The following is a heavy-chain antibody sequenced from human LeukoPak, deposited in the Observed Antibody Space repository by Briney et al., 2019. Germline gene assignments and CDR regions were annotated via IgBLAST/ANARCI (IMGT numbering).Heavy chain of an antibody. CDR3: ARENYDILTGQNYYYMDV. Sequence: ASVKVSCKVSGYTLTELSMHWVRQAPGKGLEWMGGFDPEDGETIYAQKFQGRVTMTEDTSTDTAYMELRSLRSDDTAVYYCARENYDILTGQNYYYMDVWGKGTTVTVSS. J-gene: IGHJ6*03. CDR2: FDPEDGET. D-gene: IGHD3-9*01. CDR1: GYTLTELS. V-gene: IGHV1-24*01.